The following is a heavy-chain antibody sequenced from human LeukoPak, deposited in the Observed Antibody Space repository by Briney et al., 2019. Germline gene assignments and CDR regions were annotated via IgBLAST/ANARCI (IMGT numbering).Heavy chain of an antibody. CDR2: IIPIFGTA. Sequence: SVKVSCKASGGTFSSYAISWVRQTPGQGLEWMGGIIPIFGTANYAQKFQGRVTITADESTSTAYMELSSLRSEDTAVYYCARQSGRGYSYGPTYYFDYWGQGTLVTVSS. D-gene: IGHD5-18*01. CDR3: ARQSGRGYSYGPTYYFDY. J-gene: IGHJ4*02. V-gene: IGHV1-69*01. CDR1: GGTFSSYA.